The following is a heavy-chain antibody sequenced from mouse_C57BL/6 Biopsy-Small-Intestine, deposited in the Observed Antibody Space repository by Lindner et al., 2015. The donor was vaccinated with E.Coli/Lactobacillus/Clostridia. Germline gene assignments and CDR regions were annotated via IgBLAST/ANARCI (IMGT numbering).Heavy chain of an antibody. J-gene: IGHJ1*01. CDR2: IYPNNGGT. CDR1: GYTFTDYN. D-gene: IGHD2-12*01. V-gene: IGHV1-34*02. Sequence: VQLQESGPELVKPGASVKISCKASGYTFTDYNMDWVKQNHGKSLEWIGYIYPNNGGTGYNQKFKSKATLTVDKSSNTAYMELHSLTTEDSAVYYCASHYSDYWYFDVWGAGTTVTVSS. CDR3: ASHYSDYWYFDV.